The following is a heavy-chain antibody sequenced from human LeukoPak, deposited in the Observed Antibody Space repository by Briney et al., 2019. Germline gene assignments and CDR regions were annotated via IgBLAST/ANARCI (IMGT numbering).Heavy chain of an antibody. Sequence: SETLSLTCTVSGDSINPYYWSWIRRPPGEGLEWIGYIFYRGSTNYNAALKSRVAISLDTSKNQFSLKLNSVSAADTAVYYCAGTTGRYFEYWGQGILVTVSS. V-gene: IGHV4-59*01. CDR1: GDSINPYY. CDR2: IFYRGST. D-gene: IGHD1-26*01. J-gene: IGHJ4*02. CDR3: AGTTGRYFEY.